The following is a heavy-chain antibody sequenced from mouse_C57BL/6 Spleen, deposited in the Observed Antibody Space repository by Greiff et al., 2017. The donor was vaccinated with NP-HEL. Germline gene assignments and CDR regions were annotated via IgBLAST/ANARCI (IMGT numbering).Heavy chain of an antibody. D-gene: IGHD1-1*01. CDR2: ISSCSSTI. V-gene: IGHV5-17*01. CDR1: GFTFSDYG. Sequence: VQLKESGGGLVKPGGSLKLSCAASGFTFSDYGMHWVRQAPEKGLEWVAYISSCSSTIYYADTVKGRFTISRANAKNTLFLQMTSLRSEDTAMYYCARLGVTTVVRRDYAMDYWGQGTSVTVSS. J-gene: IGHJ4*01. CDR3: ARLGVTTVVRRDYAMDY.